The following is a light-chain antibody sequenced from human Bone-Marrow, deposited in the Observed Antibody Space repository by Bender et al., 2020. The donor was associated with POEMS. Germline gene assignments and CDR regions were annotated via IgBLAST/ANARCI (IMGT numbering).Light chain of an antibody. V-gene: IGLV3-1*01. CDR1: KLGEEY. J-gene: IGLJ2*01. Sequence: SYELTPPPSVSVSPGQTATITCSGEKLGEEYACWYQQKPGQSPVVVIYQDTKRPSGIPERFSGSTSGNTASLTISGTQTMDEADYYCQSWGSNTAVFGGGTKLTVL. CDR3: QSWGSNTAV. CDR2: QDT.